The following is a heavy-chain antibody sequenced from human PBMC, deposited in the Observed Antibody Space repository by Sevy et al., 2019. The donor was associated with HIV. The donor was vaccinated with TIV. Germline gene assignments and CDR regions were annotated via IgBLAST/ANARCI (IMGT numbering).Heavy chain of an antibody. CDR2: INPNSGAT. D-gene: IGHD2-2*01. CDR3: AILLAHCTRTDCYSFFDY. J-gene: IGHJ4*02. V-gene: IGHV1-2*02. Sequence: ASVKVSCEASGYTFTGYYVHYVRQAPGQGLEWMGWINPNSGATDYAQNFQGRLTMTRDTSIATAYMELSRLRSDDTAVYYCAILLAHCTRTDCYSFFDYWGQGTLVTVSS. CDR1: GYTFTGYY.